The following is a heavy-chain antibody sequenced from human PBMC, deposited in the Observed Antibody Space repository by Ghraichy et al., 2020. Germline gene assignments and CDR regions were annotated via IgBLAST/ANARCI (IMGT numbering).Heavy chain of an antibody. J-gene: IGHJ4*02. V-gene: IGHV4/OR15-8*02. CDR3: ARSPPIRY. D-gene: IGHD5-24*01. CDR2: VYHSGTT. CDR1: GVSVFSSHW. Sequence: SETLSLTCVISGVSVFSSHWWSWVRQTPGRGLEWIGEVYHSGTTNYNPSLQSRVTITLDRSKNKVSLRLASMTAADTAVYYCARSPPIRYWGPGILVTASS.